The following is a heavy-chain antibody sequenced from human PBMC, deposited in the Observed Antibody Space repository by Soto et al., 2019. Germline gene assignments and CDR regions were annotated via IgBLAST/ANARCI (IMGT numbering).Heavy chain of an antibody. CDR3: ARDGRYYFGNFDY. V-gene: IGHV1-3*01. CDR2: INAGNGNT. CDR1: GYTFTSYA. D-gene: IGHD1-26*01. J-gene: IGHJ4*01. Sequence: QVQLVQSGAEVKKPGASVKVSCKASGYTFTSYAMHWVRQAPGQRLEWMGWINAGNGNTKYSQKFQGRVTITRDTSASTVYMELSRMRSEDTDVYYCARDGRYYFGNFDYWGHGTLVTVSS.